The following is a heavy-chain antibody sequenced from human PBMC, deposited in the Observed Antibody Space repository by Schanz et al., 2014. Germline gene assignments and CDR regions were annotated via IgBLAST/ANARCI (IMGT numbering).Heavy chain of an antibody. V-gene: IGHV3-7*03. J-gene: IGHJ4*02. Sequence: EVQLVESGGGLLQPGGSLRLSCAASGFTFGTFWMSWVRQAPGKGLEWVANINQDGSDKSYVDSVKGRFTISRDNAKNSLYLQMNSLRAEDTAVYYCAKGQLLSYYFDYWGQGTLVTVSS. CDR3: AKGQLLSYYFDY. CDR1: GFTFGTFW. D-gene: IGHD2-21*01. CDR2: INQDGSDK.